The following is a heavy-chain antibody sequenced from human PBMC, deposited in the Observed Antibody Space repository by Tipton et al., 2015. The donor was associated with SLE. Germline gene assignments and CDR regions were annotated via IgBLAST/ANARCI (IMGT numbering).Heavy chain of an antibody. CDR3: ARAPDYYYYGMDV. CDR2: INHSGST. V-gene: IGHV4-34*01. J-gene: IGHJ6*02. Sequence: TLSLTCAVYGGSFSGYYWSWIRRPPGKGLEWIGEINHSGSTNYNPSLKSRVTISVDTSKNQFSLKLSSVTAADTAVYYCARAPDYYYYGMDVWGQGTTVTVSS. CDR1: GGSFSGYY.